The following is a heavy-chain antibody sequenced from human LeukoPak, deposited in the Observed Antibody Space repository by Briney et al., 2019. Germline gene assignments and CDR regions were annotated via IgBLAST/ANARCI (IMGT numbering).Heavy chain of an antibody. Sequence: SQALSLTCTVSGGSISSGSYYWSWIRQPAGKGLEWIGRIYTSGSTNYNPSLKSRVTISVDTSKNQFSLKLSSVTAADTAVYYCARDYSSSWYYYYYMDVWGKGTTVTVTS. D-gene: IGHD6-13*01. CDR2: IYTSGST. J-gene: IGHJ6*03. CDR1: GGSISSGSYY. V-gene: IGHV4-61*02. CDR3: ARDYSSSWYYYYYMDV.